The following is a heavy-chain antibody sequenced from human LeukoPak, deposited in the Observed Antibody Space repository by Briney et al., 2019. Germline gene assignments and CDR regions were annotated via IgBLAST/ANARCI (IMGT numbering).Heavy chain of an antibody. CDR2: ISNSGTT. Sequence: SGTLSLTCTVSGDSVTSGGYFWTWIRQHPGKGLEWIGYISNSGTTSYNPSVKSRVSISVDISNNQFSLRLSSVTAADTAVYYCARDVVVTSSPDAFDIWGQGTMVTVS. V-gene: IGHV4-31*03. J-gene: IGHJ3*02. CDR1: GDSVTSGGYF. D-gene: IGHD2-21*02. CDR3: ARDVVVTSSPDAFDI.